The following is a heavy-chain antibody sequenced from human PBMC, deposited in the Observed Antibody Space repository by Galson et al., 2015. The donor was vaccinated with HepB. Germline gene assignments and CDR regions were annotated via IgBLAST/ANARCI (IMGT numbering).Heavy chain of an antibody. J-gene: IGHJ4*02. CDR3: ARRITMIVGAVDY. CDR2: MNPNSGNT. CDR1: GYTFTSYD. V-gene: IGHV1-8*01. Sequence: SVKVSCKASGYTFTSYDINWVRQATGQGLEWMGWMNPNSGNTGYAQKFQGRVTMTRNTSISTVYMELSSLRSEDTAVYYCARRITMIVGAVDYWGQGTLVTVSS. D-gene: IGHD3-22*01.